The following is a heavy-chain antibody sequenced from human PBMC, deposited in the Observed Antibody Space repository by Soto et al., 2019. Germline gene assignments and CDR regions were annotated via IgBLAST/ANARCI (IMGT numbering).Heavy chain of an antibody. D-gene: IGHD3-10*01. J-gene: IGHJ6*02. V-gene: IGHV4-34*01. CDR1: GGSFSGYY. CDR2: INHSGST. CDR3: ARPKRTYYYGSGSRSGMDV. Sequence: SETLSLTCAVYGGSFSGYYWSWIRQPPGKGLEWIGEINHSGSTNYNPSLKSRVAISVDTSKNQFSLKLSSVTAADTAVYYCARPKRTYYYGSGSRSGMDVWGQGTTVTVS.